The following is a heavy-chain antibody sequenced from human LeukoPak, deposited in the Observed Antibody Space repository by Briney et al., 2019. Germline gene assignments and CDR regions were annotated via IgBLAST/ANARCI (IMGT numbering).Heavy chain of an antibody. J-gene: IGHJ4*02. D-gene: IGHD4-23*01. Sequence: EGSLRLSCTASRFTFSDYGMHWVRQAPGKGLEWVAFISYDGSNKYYADSVKGRFTISRDNSKNTLYLQMNSLRAEDTAVYYCAKELDYGGNSPFHYWGQGTLVTVSS. CDR3: AKELDYGGNSPFHY. V-gene: IGHV3-30*18. CDR2: ISYDGSNK. CDR1: RFTFSDYG.